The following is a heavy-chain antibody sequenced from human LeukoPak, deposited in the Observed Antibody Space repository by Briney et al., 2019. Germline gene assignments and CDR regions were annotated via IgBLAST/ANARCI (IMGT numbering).Heavy chain of an antibody. J-gene: IGHJ4*02. V-gene: IGHV3-7*01. CDR2: IKQDGSEK. Sequence: GGSPRLSCAASGFTVSTNYMNWVRQAPGKGLEWVANIKQDGSEKYYVDSVKGRFTISRDNAKNSLYLQMNSLRAEDTAVYYCARDKWAGYSSGWYGDWGQGTLVTVSS. D-gene: IGHD6-19*01. CDR1: GFTVSTNY. CDR3: ARDKWAGYSSGWYGD.